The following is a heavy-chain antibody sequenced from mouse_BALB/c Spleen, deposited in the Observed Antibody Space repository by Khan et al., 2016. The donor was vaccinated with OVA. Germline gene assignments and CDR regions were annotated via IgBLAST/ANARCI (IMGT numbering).Heavy chain of an antibody. J-gene: IGHJ3*01. D-gene: IGHD1-1*01. Sequence: EVELVESGGDLVKPGGSLKLSCAASGFTFSTYGMSWVRQTPDKRLEWVATISSGGSYTYYPDSVKGRFTISRDNAQNTLYLQMSSLKSEDTAMYYGARLAYYYNSEGFAYWGQGTLVTVSA. CDR2: ISSGGSYT. V-gene: IGHV5-6*01. CDR3: ARLAYYYNSEGFAY. CDR1: GFTFSTYG.